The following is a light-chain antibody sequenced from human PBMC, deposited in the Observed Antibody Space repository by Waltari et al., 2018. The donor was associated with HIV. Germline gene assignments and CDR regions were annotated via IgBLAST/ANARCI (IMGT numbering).Light chain of an antibody. CDR3: LQDYKAPYT. Sequence: AIQMTQSPPSMSAAVGDRVTITCRASQGVRNDLGWYQQKSGKAPKLLIYAASALHSGVPSRFSGSGSGTDFTLTISSVQPEDFATYYCLQDYKAPYTFGQGTKLDIK. CDR1: QGVRND. CDR2: AAS. J-gene: IGKJ2*01. V-gene: IGKV1-6*01.